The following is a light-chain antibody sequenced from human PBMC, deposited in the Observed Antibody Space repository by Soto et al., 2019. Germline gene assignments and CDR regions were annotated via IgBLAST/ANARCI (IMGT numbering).Light chain of an antibody. J-gene: IGKJ4*01. Sequence: ETVMTQSPATLSVSPGESATLSCRASQSVNSNVAWYQQKPGQAPSLLIFGASSRATGVPVRFSGSGFGTEFTLTICSLQTEDAAVYYCHQYDYWPHPGVTFGGGTKVEIK. V-gene: IGKV3-15*01. CDR1: QSVNSN. CDR2: GAS. CDR3: HQYDYWPHPGVT.